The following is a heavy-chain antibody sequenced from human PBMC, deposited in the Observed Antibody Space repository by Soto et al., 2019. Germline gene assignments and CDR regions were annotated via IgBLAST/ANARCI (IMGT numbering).Heavy chain of an antibody. Sequence: QVQLVESGGGVVQPGRSLRLSCAASGLTFSNYGIQWVRQAPGKGPEWVAVVWHDGSNKYYADSVKGRFTISRDNSKNTLYLQMNSLRAEDTAVFYCARDWLGSGFDYWGQGTLVTVSS. CDR3: ARDWLGSGFDY. D-gene: IGHD6-19*01. J-gene: IGHJ4*02. CDR2: VWHDGSNK. V-gene: IGHV3-33*01. CDR1: GLTFSNYG.